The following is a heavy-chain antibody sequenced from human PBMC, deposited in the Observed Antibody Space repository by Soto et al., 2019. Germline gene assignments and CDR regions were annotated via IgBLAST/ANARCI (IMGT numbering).Heavy chain of an antibody. J-gene: IGHJ4*02. Sequence: QVQLQQWGAGLLKPSETLSLTCAVYGGSFSGYYWSWIRQPPGKGLEWIGEINHSGSTNYNPSLKSRVTISVDTSKNQFSLKLSSVTAADTAVYYCARSRVRLLSAHFDYWGQGTLVTVSS. D-gene: IGHD2-21*02. CDR3: ARSRVRLLSAHFDY. CDR2: INHSGST. CDR1: GGSFSGYY. V-gene: IGHV4-34*01.